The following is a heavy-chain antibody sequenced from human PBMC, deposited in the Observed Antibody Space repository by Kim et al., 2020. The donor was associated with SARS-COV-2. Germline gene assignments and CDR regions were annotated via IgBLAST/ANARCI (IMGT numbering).Heavy chain of an antibody. D-gene: IGHD1-26*01. V-gene: IGHV4-59*13. CDR2: IYYSGST. Sequence: SETLSLTCTVSGGSISSYYWSWIRQPPGKGLEWIGYIYYSGSTNYNPSLKSRVTISVDTSKNQFSLKLSSVTAADTAVYYCARDSGSYYVYDAFDIWGQG. J-gene: IGHJ3*02. CDR1: GGSISSYY. CDR3: ARDSGSYYVYDAFDI.